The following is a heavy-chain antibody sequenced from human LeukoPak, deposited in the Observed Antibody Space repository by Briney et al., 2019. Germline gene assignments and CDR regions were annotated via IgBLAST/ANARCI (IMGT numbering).Heavy chain of an antibody. Sequence: SETLSLTCTVSGGSISSYYWSWIRQPPAKGLEWIGRIYTSGSTNYNPSLKSRVTISVDKSKNQFSLKLSSVTAADTAVYYCARDFQGPGSYYVPGAFDIWGQGTMVTVSS. J-gene: IGHJ3*02. CDR1: GGSISSYY. D-gene: IGHD3-10*01. CDR3: ARDFQGPGSYYVPGAFDI. V-gene: IGHV4-4*07. CDR2: IYTSGST.